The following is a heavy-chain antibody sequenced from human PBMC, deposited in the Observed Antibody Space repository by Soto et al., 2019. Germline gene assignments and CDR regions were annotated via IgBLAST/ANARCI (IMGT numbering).Heavy chain of an antibody. V-gene: IGHV1-69*12. CDR2: IIPVFGTA. Sequence: QVQLVQSGAEVKKPGSSVKVSCKASGGAFSSYTISWVRQAPGQGLEWMGGIIPVFGTANYAQKFQGRVTITADESTRTAYMELSSLRSEDTAVYYCASTGYCISTSCDVFDYWGQGTLVTVSS. CDR1: GGAFSSYT. J-gene: IGHJ4*02. D-gene: IGHD2-2*01. CDR3: ASTGYCISTSCDVFDY.